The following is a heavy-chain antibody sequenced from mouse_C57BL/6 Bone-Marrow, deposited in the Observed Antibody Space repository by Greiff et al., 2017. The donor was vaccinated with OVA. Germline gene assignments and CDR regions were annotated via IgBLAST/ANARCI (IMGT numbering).Heavy chain of an antibody. V-gene: IGHV3-6*01. CDR1: GYSITSGYY. J-gene: IGHJ2*01. CDR3: ARRWLLRGYYFDY. D-gene: IGHD2-3*01. CDR2: ISYDGSN. Sequence: VQLKESGPGLVKPSQSLSLTCSVTGYSITSGYYWNWIRQFPGNKLEWMGYISYDGSNNYNPSLKNRISITRDTSKNQFFLKLNSVTTEDTATYYCARRWLLRGYYFDYWGQGTTLTVSS.